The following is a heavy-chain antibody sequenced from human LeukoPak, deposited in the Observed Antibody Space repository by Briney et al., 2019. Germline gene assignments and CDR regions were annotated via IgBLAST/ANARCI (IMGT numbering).Heavy chain of an antibody. CDR1: GFTFSTYG. CDR2: ISGSGDNT. V-gene: IGHV3-23*01. Sequence: QPGGSLRLSCAASGFTFSTYGMSWVRQAPGKGLEWVSGISGSGDNTHYADSVKGRFTISRDNSKNSLYLQMNSLRAEDTAVYYCARDRRDYLDYWGQGTLVTVSS. CDR3: ARDRRDYLDY. J-gene: IGHJ4*02.